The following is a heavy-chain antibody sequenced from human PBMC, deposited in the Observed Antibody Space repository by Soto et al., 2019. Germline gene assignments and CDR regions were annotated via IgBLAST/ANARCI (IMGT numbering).Heavy chain of an antibody. V-gene: IGHV3-74*01. CDR3: AKDRRVHRGGMDV. CDR2: INSDGRST. J-gene: IGHJ6*02. CDR1: GFTFDTYW. Sequence: GGSLRLSCAASGFTFDTYWIHWVRQAPGKGLAWVSGINSDGRSTTYADSVKGRFTISRDNAKNTLYLQMNSLRAEDTAVYYCAKDRRVHRGGMDVWGQGTTVTVSS.